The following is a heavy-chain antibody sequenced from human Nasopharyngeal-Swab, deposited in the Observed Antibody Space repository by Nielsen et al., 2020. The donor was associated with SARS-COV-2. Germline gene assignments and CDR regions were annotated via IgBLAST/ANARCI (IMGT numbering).Heavy chain of an antibody. CDR1: GFTFSGSA. V-gene: IGHV3-73*01. CDR2: IRSKANSYAT. Sequence: GESLKISCAASGFTFSGSAMHWVRQASGKGLEWVGRIRSKANSYATAYAASVKGRFTIFRDDSKNTAYLQMNSLKTEDTAVYYCTSERVVAATAGTWGQGTLVTVSS. D-gene: IGHD2-15*01. CDR3: TSERVVAATAGT. J-gene: IGHJ5*02.